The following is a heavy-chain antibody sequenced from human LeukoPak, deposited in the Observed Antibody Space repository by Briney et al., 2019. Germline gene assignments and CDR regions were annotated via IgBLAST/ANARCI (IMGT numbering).Heavy chain of an antibody. Sequence: GGALRLSCAASGFTFSSSAMSWVRQAPGKGLEWVSTISGSGSSTYYADSVKGRFTISRDNSKNTLYLQRNSLRADDTALYYCAKSGYNRFDYWGQGTLVTVSS. CDR3: AKSGYNRFDY. D-gene: IGHD5-24*01. J-gene: IGHJ4*02. V-gene: IGHV3-23*01. CDR1: GFTFSSSA. CDR2: ISGSGSST.